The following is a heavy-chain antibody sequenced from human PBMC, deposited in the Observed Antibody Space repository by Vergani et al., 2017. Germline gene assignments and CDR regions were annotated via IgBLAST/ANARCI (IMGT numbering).Heavy chain of an antibody. CDR3: ARDRDDYGDSGAFDI. CDR2: ISSSGSTI. CDR1: GFTFSSYA. J-gene: IGHJ3*02. D-gene: IGHD4-17*01. Sequence: EVQLLESGGGLVQPGGSLRLSCAASGFTFSSYAMSWVRQAPGKGLEWVSYISSSGSTIYYADSVKGRFTISRDNSKNSLYLQMNSLRAEDTAVYYCARDRDDYGDSGAFDIWGQGTMVTVSS. V-gene: IGHV3-48*04.